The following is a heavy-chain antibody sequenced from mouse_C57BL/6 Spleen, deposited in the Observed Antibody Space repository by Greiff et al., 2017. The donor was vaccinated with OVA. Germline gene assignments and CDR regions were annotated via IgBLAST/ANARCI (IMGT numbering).Heavy chain of an antibody. CDR2: ISYDGSN. Sequence: EVQLQESGPGLVKPSQSLSLTCSVTGYSITSGYYWNWIRQFPGNKLEWMGYISYDGSNNYNPSLKNRISITRDTSKNQFFLKLNSVTTEDTATYYCARDQWIGHSNYWGFDYWGQGTTLTVSS. CDR1: GYSITSGYY. D-gene: IGHD2-5*01. V-gene: IGHV3-6*01. CDR3: ARDQWIGHSNYWGFDY. J-gene: IGHJ2*01.